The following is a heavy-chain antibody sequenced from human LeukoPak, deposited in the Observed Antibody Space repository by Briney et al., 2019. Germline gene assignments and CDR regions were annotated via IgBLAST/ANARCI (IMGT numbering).Heavy chain of an antibody. Sequence: GGSLRLSCAASGFTFSSYWMSWVRQAPGKGLEWVANIKQDGSEKYYVDSVKGRFTISRDNAKNSLYLQMNGLRAEDTAVYYCARDFRVGSGLYWDAFDIWGQGTMVTVSS. J-gene: IGHJ3*02. V-gene: IGHV3-7*01. CDR1: GFTFSSYW. CDR3: ARDFRVGSGLYWDAFDI. D-gene: IGHD6-19*01. CDR2: IKQDGSEK.